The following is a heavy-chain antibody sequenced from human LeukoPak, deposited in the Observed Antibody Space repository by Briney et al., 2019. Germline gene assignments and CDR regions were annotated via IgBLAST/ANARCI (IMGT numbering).Heavy chain of an antibody. CDR1: GFTFSSYG. J-gene: IGHJ4*02. D-gene: IGHD3-16*01. Sequence: GGSLRLSCAASGFTFSSYGMHWVRQAPGKGLEWVAVISYDGSNKYYADSVKGRFTISRDNSKNTLYLQMNSLRAEDTAVYYCAKEGSYDYYFDYWGQGTLVTVSS. CDR2: ISYDGSNK. CDR3: AKEGSYDYYFDY. V-gene: IGHV3-30*18.